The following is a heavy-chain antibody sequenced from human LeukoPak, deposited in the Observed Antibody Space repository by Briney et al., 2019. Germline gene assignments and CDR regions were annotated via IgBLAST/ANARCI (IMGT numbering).Heavy chain of an antibody. Sequence: GGSLRLSCAASGFTFSRYHMHWVRQTTGKGLEWVSAIGTTADTYYLDSVKGRFTISREDAKNSLYLQMDSLRAGDTAVYYCARWGGLFGGDAYDLWGQGTVVTVSS. CDR1: GFTFSRYH. D-gene: IGHD3-10*02. CDR3: ARWGGLFGGDAYDL. CDR2: IGTTADT. V-gene: IGHV3-13*01. J-gene: IGHJ3*01.